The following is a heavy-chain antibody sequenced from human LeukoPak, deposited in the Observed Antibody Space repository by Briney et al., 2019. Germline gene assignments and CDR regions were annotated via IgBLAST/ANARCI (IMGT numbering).Heavy chain of an antibody. CDR3: ARDREAVRPSHYHYYMDV. Sequence: SETLSLTCSVSGDSISSNYWIWIRQPPGKGLEWIGDIHYRGRTTYNPSLKSRVAMSLDTSKIQFSLRLSSVTAADTAVYYCARDREAVRPSHYHYYMDVWGKGTTVTVSS. CDR2: IHYRGRT. CDR1: GDSISSNY. V-gene: IGHV4-59*01. J-gene: IGHJ6*03. D-gene: IGHD6-6*01.